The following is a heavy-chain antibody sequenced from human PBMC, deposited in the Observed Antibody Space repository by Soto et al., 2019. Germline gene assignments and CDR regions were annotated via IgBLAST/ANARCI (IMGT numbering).Heavy chain of an antibody. J-gene: IGHJ6*02. CDR1: RASISTEGYT. Sequence: PSETLPFTFAVSRASISTEGYTWSWIRQPPGKGLAWIGYINPSGASNYNPSLRSRVTISLDASRNRFSLSVGSVTAADTALYHCARATFRAVLHLVVWGQGATVKVSS. CDR3: ARATFRAVLHLVV. V-gene: IGHV4-30-2*01. CDR2: INPSGAS. D-gene: IGHD2-15*01.